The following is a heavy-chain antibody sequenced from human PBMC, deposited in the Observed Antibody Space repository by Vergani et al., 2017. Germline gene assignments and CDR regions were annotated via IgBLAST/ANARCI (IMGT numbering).Heavy chain of an antibody. Sequence: QVQLQESGPGLVKPSQTLSLTCTVSGGSISSGSYYWGWIRQPPGKGLEWIGSVYYSGTTYYNPSLKSRVTISVDTSKNQFSLNLTSVTAADTAVYYCEAGTYYIPWSWGQGTLVTVSS. J-gene: IGHJ5*02. CDR3: EAGTYYIPWS. CDR1: GGSISSGSYY. V-gene: IGHV4-39*01. CDR2: VYYSGTT. D-gene: IGHD3-10*01.